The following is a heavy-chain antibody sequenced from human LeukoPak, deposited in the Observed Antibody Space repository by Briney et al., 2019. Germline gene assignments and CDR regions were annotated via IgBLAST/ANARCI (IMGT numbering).Heavy chain of an antibody. V-gene: IGHV4-31*03. J-gene: IGHJ4*02. CDR2: IYYSGST. CDR1: GGSISSGGYY. D-gene: IGHD2-8*01. Sequence: SQTLSLTCTVSGGSISSGGYYWSWIRQHPGKGLEWIGYIYYSGSTYYNPSLKSRVTISVDTSKNQFSLKLSSVTAADTAVYYCARDLGYCTNGVCHTRFDYWGQGTLVAVSS. CDR3: ARDLGYCTNGVCHTRFDY.